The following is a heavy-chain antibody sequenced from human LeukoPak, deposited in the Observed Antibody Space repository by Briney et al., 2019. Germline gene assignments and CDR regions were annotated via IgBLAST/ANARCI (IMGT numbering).Heavy chain of an antibody. CDR2: IYYSGST. J-gene: IGHJ6*02. V-gene: IGHV4-59*12. Sequence: SETLSLTCTVSGGSISSYYWSWIRQPPGKGLEWIGYIYYSGSTNYNPSLKSRVTISVDTSKNQFSLKLSSVTAADTAVYYCASEPYYDFWSGYPYGMDVWGQGTTVTVSS. CDR1: GGSISSYY. CDR3: ASEPYYDFWSGYPYGMDV. D-gene: IGHD3-3*01.